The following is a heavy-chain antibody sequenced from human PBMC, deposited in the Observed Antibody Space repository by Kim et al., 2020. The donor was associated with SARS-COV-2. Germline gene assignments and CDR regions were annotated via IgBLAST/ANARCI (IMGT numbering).Heavy chain of an antibody. CDR3: ARTTTPYDSSSFWAK. V-gene: IGHV4-59*08. Sequence: SETLSLTCTVSGGSISSYYWSWIRQPPGKGLEWIGYISYSGSTNYNPSLKSRVTISVDTSKNQFSLKLNSVTAADTAVYYCARTTTPYDSSSFWAKWGQGTLVTVSS. D-gene: IGHD3-22*01. CDR2: ISYSGST. CDR1: GGSISSYY. J-gene: IGHJ4*02.